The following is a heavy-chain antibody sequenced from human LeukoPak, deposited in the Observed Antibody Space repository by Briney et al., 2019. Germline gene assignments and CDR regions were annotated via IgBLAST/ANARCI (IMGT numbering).Heavy chain of an antibody. CDR2: IYYSGST. D-gene: IGHD3-10*01. CDR3: ARGGYYGSGNDFRFDP. Sequence: SETLSLTCTVSGGSISSYYWSWIRQPPGKGLEGIGYIYYSGSTNYKPSLKSRVTISVDTSRNQFSLKLSSVTAADTAVYYCARGGYYGSGNDFRFDPWGQGTLVTVSS. V-gene: IGHV4-59*01. CDR1: GGSISSYY. J-gene: IGHJ5*02.